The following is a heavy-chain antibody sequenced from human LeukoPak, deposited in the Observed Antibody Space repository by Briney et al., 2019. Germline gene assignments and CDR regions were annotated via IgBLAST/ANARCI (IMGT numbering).Heavy chain of an antibody. CDR2: IGSRGTTI. V-gene: IGHV3-48*03. CDR3: AREERVGAAYYLDA. J-gene: IGHJ4*02. CDR1: GFTFSSYE. Sequence: GGSLRLSCAASGFTFSSYEMNWARQAPGKGLEWVSYIGSRGTTIYYADSMKGRFTISRDNAKNSLYLQMNSLSAEDTAVYYCAREERVGAAYYLDAWGRGTLVTVSS. D-gene: IGHD2-15*01.